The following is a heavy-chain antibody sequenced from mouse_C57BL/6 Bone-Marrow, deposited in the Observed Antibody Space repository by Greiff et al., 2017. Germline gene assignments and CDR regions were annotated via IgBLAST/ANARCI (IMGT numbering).Heavy chain of an antibody. CDR1: GFSLTSYG. CDR3: ARTPFLYEVYFAY. CDR2: IWSGGST. V-gene: IGHV2-2*01. D-gene: IGHD2-3*01. Sequence: VQGVESGPGLVQPSQSLSITCTVSGFSLTSYGVHWVRQSPGKGLEWLGEIWSGGSTDYNAAFISRLSISKDNSKSQVFFKMNSLQADDTAIYYCARTPFLYEVYFAYWGQGTTLTVSS. J-gene: IGHJ2*01.